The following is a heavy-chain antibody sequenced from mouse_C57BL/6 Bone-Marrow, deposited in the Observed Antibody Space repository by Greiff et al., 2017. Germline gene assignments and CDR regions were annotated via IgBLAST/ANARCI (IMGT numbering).Heavy chain of an antibody. J-gene: IGHJ3*01. Sequence: VQLQQSGAELVRPGASVKLSCKASGYTFTDYYINWVKQRPGQGLEWIARIYPGSGNTYYNEKLKGKGTLTAEKTSSTSYKQLSSLTSEDSAVYFCARGGFAYWGQGTLVTVSA. CDR1: GYTFTDYY. CDR3: ARGGFAY. V-gene: IGHV1-76*01. CDR2: IYPGSGNT.